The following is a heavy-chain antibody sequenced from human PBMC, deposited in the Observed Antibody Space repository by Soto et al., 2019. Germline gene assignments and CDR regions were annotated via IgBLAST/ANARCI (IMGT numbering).Heavy chain of an antibody. CDR3: AKDPDIVVVPAATAYFDY. CDR1: GFTFSSYA. D-gene: IGHD2-2*01. J-gene: IGHJ4*02. CDR2: ISGSGGST. V-gene: IGHV3-23*01. Sequence: PGGSLRLSCAASGFTFSSYAMSWVRQAPGKGLEWVSAISGSGGSTYYADSVKGRFTISRDNSKNTLYLQMNSLRAEDTAVYYCAKDPDIVVVPAATAYFDYWGQGTLVTVSS.